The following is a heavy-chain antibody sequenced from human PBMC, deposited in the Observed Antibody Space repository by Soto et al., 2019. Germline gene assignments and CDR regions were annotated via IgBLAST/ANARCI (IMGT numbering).Heavy chain of an antibody. CDR2: IYWDDDK. D-gene: IGHD3-3*01. CDR3: EHRVLRTVFGLVTTTAIYFDF. CDR1: GFSLTNSGVG. Sequence: QITLNESGPTVVRPTETLTLTCRFSGFSLTNSGVGVGWIRQSPGKAPEWLALIYWDDDKRYSASLKSRLTITKDTSKNQVVLTVSDLDPTDTATYYCEHRVLRTVFGLVTTTAIYFDFWGQGTPVAVSS. J-gene: IGHJ4*02. V-gene: IGHV2-5*02.